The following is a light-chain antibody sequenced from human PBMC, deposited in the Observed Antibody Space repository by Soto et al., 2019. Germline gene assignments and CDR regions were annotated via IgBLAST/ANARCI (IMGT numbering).Light chain of an antibody. CDR3: QQYYSYPPLT. V-gene: IGKV1-8*01. J-gene: IGKJ4*01. Sequence: GDRVTITCRASQGISSYLAWYQQKPGKAPKLLIYAASTLQSGVPSRFSGSGSGTDFTLTISCLQSEDFATYYCQQYYSYPPLTFGGGTKVDIK. CDR2: AAS. CDR1: QGISSY.